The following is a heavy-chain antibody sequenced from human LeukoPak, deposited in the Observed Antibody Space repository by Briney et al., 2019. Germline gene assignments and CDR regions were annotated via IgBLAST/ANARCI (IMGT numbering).Heavy chain of an antibody. Sequence: SETLSLTCTVSGGSISSYYWSWIRQSPGKGLEWIGYIYYSGSTKHNPSLKSRVTMPLDTSKNQFSLKLRSVTAADTAVYYCGRCYGSGTYAAFDIWGQGTMVTVSS. CDR2: IYYSGST. J-gene: IGHJ3*02. V-gene: IGHV4-59*01. CDR3: GRCYGSGTYAAFDI. CDR1: GGSISSYY. D-gene: IGHD3-10*01.